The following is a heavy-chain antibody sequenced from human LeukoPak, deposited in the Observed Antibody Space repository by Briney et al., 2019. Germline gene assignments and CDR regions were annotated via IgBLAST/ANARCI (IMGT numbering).Heavy chain of an antibody. J-gene: IGHJ4*02. CDR1: GGSITSSNW. CDR2: IYSGDST. CDR3: ATGAYSGSSQPHKQRIQYVPLDY. V-gene: IGHV3-53*01. D-gene: IGHD1-26*01. Sequence: ETLSLTCVVSGGSITSSNWWSWVRQAPGKGLEWVSVIYSGDSTYYADSVKGRFTISRDNSKNTLYLQMNSLRAEDTAVYYCATGAYSGSSQPHKQRIQYVPLDYWGQGTLVTVSS.